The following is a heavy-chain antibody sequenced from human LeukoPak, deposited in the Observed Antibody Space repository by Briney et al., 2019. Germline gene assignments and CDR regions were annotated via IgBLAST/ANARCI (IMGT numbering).Heavy chain of an antibody. CDR1: GFTFSFYM. D-gene: IGHD1-20*01. J-gene: IGHJ4*02. V-gene: IGHV3-21*01. CDR2: ISTSSSHI. CDR3: ARDDNWNDKPFDL. Sequence: PGGSLRLSCTASGFTFSFYMMHWVRQAPGKGLEWVSSISTSSSHIYYADSLKGRFTVSRDNAKNSLYLQMNNLRAEDTAVYYCARDDNWNDKPFDLWGPGTLVTVSS.